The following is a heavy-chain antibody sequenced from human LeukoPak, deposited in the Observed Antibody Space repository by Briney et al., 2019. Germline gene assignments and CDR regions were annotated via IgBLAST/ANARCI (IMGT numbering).Heavy chain of an antibody. J-gene: IGHJ4*02. Sequence: GGSLRLSCTASGFTFRDYYVTWIRQAPGKRLEWVSYIRSTGSSTAYADSVKGRFAISRDNAKNSLYLQMNSLRAEDTAVYYCARDIVDTAMVFFDYWGQGTLVTVSS. CDR3: ARDIVDTAMVFFDY. D-gene: IGHD5-18*01. CDR2: IRSTGSST. CDR1: GFTFRDYY. V-gene: IGHV3-11*04.